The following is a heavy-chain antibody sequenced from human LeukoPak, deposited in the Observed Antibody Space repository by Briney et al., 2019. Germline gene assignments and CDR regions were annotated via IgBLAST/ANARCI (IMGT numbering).Heavy chain of an antibody. J-gene: IGHJ2*01. V-gene: IGHV3-74*01. Sequence: GGSLRLSCAASGFTFCSYWMCWVRRAPGKGLVWVSRITGDGSSTSYADSVKGRFTISRDNAKNTLYLQMISLRAEDTAVYYCARDTGWYFDLWGRGTLVTVSS. CDR3: ARDTGWYFDL. CDR2: ITGDGSST. D-gene: IGHD4-17*01. CDR1: GFTFCSYW.